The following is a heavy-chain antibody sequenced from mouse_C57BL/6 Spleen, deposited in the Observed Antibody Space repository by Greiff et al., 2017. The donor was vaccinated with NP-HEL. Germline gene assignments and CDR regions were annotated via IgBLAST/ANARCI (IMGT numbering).Heavy chain of an antibody. CDR3: ARFDDYGAWFAY. J-gene: IGHJ3*01. CDR2: INPNNGGT. Sequence: LVESGASVKMSCKASGYTFTDYNMHWVKQSHGKSLEWIGYINPNNGGTSYNQKFKGKATLTVNKSSSTAYMELRSLTSEDSAVYYCARFDDYGAWFAYWGQGTLVTVSA. V-gene: IGHV1-22*01. CDR1: GYTFTDYN. D-gene: IGHD2-4*01.